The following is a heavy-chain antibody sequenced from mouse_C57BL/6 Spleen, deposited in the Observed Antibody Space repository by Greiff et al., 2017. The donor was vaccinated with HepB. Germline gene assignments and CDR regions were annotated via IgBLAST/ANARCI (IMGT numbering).Heavy chain of an antibody. V-gene: IGHV1-18*01. J-gene: IGHJ3*01. CDR1: GYTFTDYN. Sequence: EVQLQQSGPELVKPGASVKIPCKASGYTFTDYNMDWVKQSHGKSLEWIGDINPNNGGTIYNQKFKGKATLTVDKSSSTAYMELRSLTSEDTAVYYCAREDLYGNSAWFAYWGQGTLVTVSA. D-gene: IGHD2-1*01. CDR3: AREDLYGNSAWFAY. CDR2: INPNNGGT.